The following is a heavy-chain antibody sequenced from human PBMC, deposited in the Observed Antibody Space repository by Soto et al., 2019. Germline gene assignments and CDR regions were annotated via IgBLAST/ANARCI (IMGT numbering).Heavy chain of an antibody. CDR3: ARGPSGGSPEIPDYYYYMDV. CDR2: IWYDGSNK. CDR1: GFTFSSYG. D-gene: IGHD2-15*01. V-gene: IGHV3-33*01. J-gene: IGHJ6*03. Sequence: PGGSLRLSCAASGFTFSSYGMHWVRQAPGKGLEWVAVIWYDGSNKYYADSVKGRFTISRDNSKNTLYLQMNSLRAEDTAVYYCARGPSGGSPEIPDYYYYMDVWGKGTTVTVSS.